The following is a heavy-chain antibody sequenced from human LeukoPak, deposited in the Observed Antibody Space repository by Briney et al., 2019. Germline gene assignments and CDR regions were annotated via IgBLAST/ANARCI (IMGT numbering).Heavy chain of an antibody. J-gene: IGHJ4*02. CDR1: GYTFTSYG. CDR3: ARTVVAAAGFKTFFDY. Sequence: ASVKVSCKASGYTFTSYGISWVRQAPGQGLEWMGWISAYNGNTNYAQKLQGRVTMTTDTSTSTAYMELSSLRSEDTAVYYCARTVVAAAGFKTFFDYWGQGTLVTVSS. CDR2: ISAYNGNT. D-gene: IGHD6-13*01. V-gene: IGHV1-18*01.